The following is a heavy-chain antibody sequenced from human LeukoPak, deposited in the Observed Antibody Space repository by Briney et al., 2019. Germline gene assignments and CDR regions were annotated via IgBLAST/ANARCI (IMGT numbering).Heavy chain of an antibody. CDR1: GYTFTSYG. Sequence: ASVKVSCKASGYTFTSYGISWVRQAPGQGLEWMGWISAYNGNTNYAQKLQGRVTMTTDTSTSTAYMELRSLRSDDTAVYYCARGGSSTLSYYYGMDVWGQGTTVTVSS. CDR3: ARGGSSTLSYYYGMDV. CDR2: ISAYNGNT. D-gene: IGHD6-13*01. J-gene: IGHJ6*02. V-gene: IGHV1-18*01.